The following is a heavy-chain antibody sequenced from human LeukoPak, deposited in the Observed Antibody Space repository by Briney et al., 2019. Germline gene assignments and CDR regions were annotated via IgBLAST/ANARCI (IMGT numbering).Heavy chain of an antibody. D-gene: IGHD6-13*01. J-gene: IGHJ4*02. CDR2: ISGSGGST. CDR1: GFTFSSYA. CDR3: ASGYSSSWYDY. V-gene: IGHV3-23*01. Sequence: GGSLRLSCAASGFTFSSYAMSWVRQASGKGLEWVSAISGSGGSTYYADSVKGRFTVSRDNSKNTLYLQMNSLRAEDTAVYYCASGYSSSWYDYWGQGTLVTVSS.